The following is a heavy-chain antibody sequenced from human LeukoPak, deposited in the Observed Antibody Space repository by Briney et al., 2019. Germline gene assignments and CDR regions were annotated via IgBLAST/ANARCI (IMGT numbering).Heavy chain of an antibody. CDR1: GFTFSSYE. J-gene: IGHJ6*04. CDR3: AREFTAAATLDV. D-gene: IGHD2-2*01. Sequence: PGGSLRLSCAASGFTFSSYEMNWVRQAPGKGLEWVSYISSSGSTIYYADSVKGRFTISKDNAKNSLYLQMNSLRAEDTAVYYCAREFTAAATLDVWGKGTTVTISS. CDR2: ISSSGSTI. V-gene: IGHV3-48*03.